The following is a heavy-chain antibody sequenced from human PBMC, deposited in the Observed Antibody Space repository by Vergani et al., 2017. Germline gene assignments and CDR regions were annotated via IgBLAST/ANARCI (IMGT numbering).Heavy chain of an antibody. CDR2: IYPGDSEV. V-gene: IGHV5-51*01. D-gene: IGHD3-10*01. Sequence: EKQLVQSGSETKKPGESLKIFCQAFGYIFSNFWIGWVRQRPGRGLEWMGIIYPGDSEVKSNPTFRGQVIFSVDTSVNTAYLQWRSLQASDTATYFCASGGHGSENGGALQLWGQGTNITVSS. CDR1: GYIFSNFW. CDR3: ASGGHGSENGGALQL. J-gene: IGHJ3*01.